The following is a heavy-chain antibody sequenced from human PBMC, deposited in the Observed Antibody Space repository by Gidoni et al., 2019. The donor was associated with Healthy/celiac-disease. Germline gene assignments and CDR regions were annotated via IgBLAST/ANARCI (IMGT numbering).Heavy chain of an antibody. V-gene: IGHV4-39*01. Sequence: QLQLQESGPGLVKPSETLSLTCTVSGGSISSSSYYWGWIRQPPGKGLEWIGTIYYSGSTHYNPSLKSRVTISVDTSKNQFSLKLRFVTAADTAVYYCASDSSGWYNYFDSWGQGTLVTASS. D-gene: IGHD6-19*01. CDR2: IYYSGST. J-gene: IGHJ4*02. CDR3: ASDSSGWYNYFDS. CDR1: GGSISSSSYY.